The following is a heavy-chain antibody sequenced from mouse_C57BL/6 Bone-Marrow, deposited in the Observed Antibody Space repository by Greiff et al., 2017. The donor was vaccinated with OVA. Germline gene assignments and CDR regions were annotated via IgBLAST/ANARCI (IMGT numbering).Heavy chain of an antibody. CDR2: IYPGGGYT. CDR3: ARVNYGNYGYFDV. D-gene: IGHD2-1*01. Sequence: QVQLQQSGAELVRPGTSVKMSCKASGYTFTNYCIGWAKQRPGHGLEWIGDIYPGGGYTNYNEKFKGKATLTADKSSSTAYMQFSSLTSEDSAIYYCARVNYGNYGYFDVWGTGTTVTVSS. V-gene: IGHV1-63*01. CDR1: GYTFTNYC. J-gene: IGHJ1*03.